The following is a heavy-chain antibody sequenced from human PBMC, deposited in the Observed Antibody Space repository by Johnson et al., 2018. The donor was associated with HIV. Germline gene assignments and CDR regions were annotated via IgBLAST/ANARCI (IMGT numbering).Heavy chain of an antibody. J-gene: IGHJ3*02. CDR3: AKNNQVWGLLPVDAFDI. CDR1: GFTFSDYY. V-gene: IGHV3-11*04. D-gene: IGHD1-26*01. CDR2: ISSSTNTI. Sequence: QVQLVESGGGLVKPGGSLRLSCAASGFTFSDYYMSWIRQAPGKGLEWLSYISSSTNTIYYADSVKGRFTISRDNAKNSLSLQMNSLRAEDTAVYYCAKNNQVWGLLPVDAFDIWGQGTLITVSS.